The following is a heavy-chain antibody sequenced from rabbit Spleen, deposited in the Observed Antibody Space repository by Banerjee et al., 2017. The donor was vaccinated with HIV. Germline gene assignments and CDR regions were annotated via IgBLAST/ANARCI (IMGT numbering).Heavy chain of an antibody. D-gene: IGHD2-1*01. CDR1: GFSFSSSYY. Sequence: QEQPVESGGGLVQPEGSLALTCTASGFSFSSSYYMCWVRQAPGKGLEWIGCVGAGGGTWYASWAKGRFTISKTSSTTVTLQLTSLTAADTATYFCTRYFKSRDVYNLWGQGTLVTVS. CDR2: VGAGGGT. CDR3: TRYFKSRDVYNL. V-gene: IGHV1S45*01. J-gene: IGHJ4*01.